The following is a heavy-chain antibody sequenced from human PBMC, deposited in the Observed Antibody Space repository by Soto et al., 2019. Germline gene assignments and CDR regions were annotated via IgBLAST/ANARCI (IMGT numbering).Heavy chain of an antibody. V-gene: IGHV4-38-2*01. Sequence: PSETLSLTCAVSGYSVSSGYYWGWMRQPAEKGLEWLGSIFHSGNTYNNPALKSRVTMSVDTSKNQFSLRLSSVTAADTAIYYCARLLYDSRGYYYFDYWGQGTLVTVSS. D-gene: IGHD3-22*01. J-gene: IGHJ4*02. CDR3: ARLLYDSRGYYYFDY. CDR1: GYSVSSGYY. CDR2: IFHSGNT.